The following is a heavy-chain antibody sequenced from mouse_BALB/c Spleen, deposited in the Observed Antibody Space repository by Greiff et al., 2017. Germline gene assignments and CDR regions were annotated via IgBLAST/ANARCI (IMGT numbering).Heavy chain of an antibody. CDR3: ARQGGGYAMDY. CDR2: ISSGGGST. V-gene: IGHV5-12-1*01. Sequence: EVQGVESGGGLVKPGGSLKLSCAASGFAFSSYDMSWVRQTPEKRLEWVAYISSGGGSTYYPDTVKGRFTISRDNAKNTLYLQMSSLKSEDTAMYYCARQGGGYAMDYWSQGTSVTVSS. CDR1: GFAFSSYD. J-gene: IGHJ4*01.